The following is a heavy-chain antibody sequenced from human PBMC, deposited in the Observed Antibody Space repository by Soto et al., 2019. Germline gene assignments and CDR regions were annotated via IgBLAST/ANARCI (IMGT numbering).Heavy chain of an antibody. D-gene: IGHD2-8*01. CDR2: IIPIFGTA. V-gene: IGHV1-69*06. J-gene: IGHJ5*02. CDR1: GGTFSSYA. CDR3: AREGGIVLMVYARRGHWFDP. Sequence: SVKVSCKASGGTFSSYAISWVRQAPGQGLEWMGGIIPIFGTANYAQKFQGRVTITADKSTSTAYMELSSLRSEDTAVYYCAREGGIVLMVYARRGHWFDPWGQGTLVTVSS.